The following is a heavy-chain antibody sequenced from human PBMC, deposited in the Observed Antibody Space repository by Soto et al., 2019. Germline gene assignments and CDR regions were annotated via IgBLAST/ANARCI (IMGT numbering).Heavy chain of an antibody. CDR2: MSYDGSNQ. V-gene: IGHV3-30*18. D-gene: IGHD5-12*01. CDR3: AKGLSGFDNHYYYGLDV. J-gene: IGHJ6*02. CDR1: GFSFRNYG. Sequence: VGSLPLSRASSGFSFRNYGIHWVRQAPGKGLEWVAVMSYDGSNQYYADSVKGRFTVSRDNSKNTLYLQMNSLRAGDTAVYFCAKGLSGFDNHYYYGLDVWSQGTTVTVSS.